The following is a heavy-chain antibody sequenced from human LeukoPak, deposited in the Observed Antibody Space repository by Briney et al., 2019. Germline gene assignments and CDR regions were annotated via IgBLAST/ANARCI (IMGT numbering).Heavy chain of an antibody. CDR1: RFTFRSYG. J-gene: IGHJ4*02. V-gene: IGHV3-30*02. CDR3: AKARLVTTHFDY. Sequence: PGGSLRLSCAASRFTFRSYGMHWVRQAPGKGLEWVAFIRYDGSSKYYADSVKGRFTISRDNSKNTLYLQMNSLRAEDTAVYYCAKARLVTTHFDYWGQGTLVTVSS. D-gene: IGHD4-17*01. CDR2: IRYDGSSK.